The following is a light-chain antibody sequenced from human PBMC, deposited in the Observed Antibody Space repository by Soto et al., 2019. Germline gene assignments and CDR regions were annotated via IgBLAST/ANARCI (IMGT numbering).Light chain of an antibody. CDR1: QSVSSSC. Sequence: EIVLTQSPGTLSLSPGDRATLSCRASQSVSSSCLAWYQQKPGQAPSLLIDGASNRATGIPDRFSGGGSGTDFTLTISRLEPEDFAVYYCQQYGKSAMFTFGQGTKLEIK. J-gene: IGKJ2*01. V-gene: IGKV3-20*01. CDR3: QQYGKSAMFT. CDR2: GAS.